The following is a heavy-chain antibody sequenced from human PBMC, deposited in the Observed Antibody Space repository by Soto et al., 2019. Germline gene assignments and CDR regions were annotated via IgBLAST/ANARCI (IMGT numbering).Heavy chain of an antibody. CDR2: TIPILGIA. CDR1: GGTFGSYT. CDR3: ANSRGGVIVEGGTLSGDTFDV. Sequence: GASVKVSCKASGGTFGSYTLNWVRQAPGQGLEWMARTIPILGIANYAQKFQGRVTISADKSTSTTYMELSSLRSEDTAVYYCANSRGGVIVEGGTLSGDTFDVWGPGTMVTVSS. V-gene: IGHV1-69*02. D-gene: IGHD3-16*02. J-gene: IGHJ3*01.